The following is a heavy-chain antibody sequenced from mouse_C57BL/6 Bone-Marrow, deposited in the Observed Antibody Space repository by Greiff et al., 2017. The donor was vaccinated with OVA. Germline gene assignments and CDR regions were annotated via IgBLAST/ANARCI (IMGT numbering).Heavy chain of an antibody. CDR1: GYTFTSYW. J-gene: IGHJ4*01. V-gene: IGHV1-69*01. CDR2: IDPSDSYT. CDR3: ARNYYGSSEAMDY. D-gene: IGHD1-1*01. Sequence: QVQLQQPGAELVMPGASVKLSCKASGYTFTSYWMHWVKQRPGQGLEWIGEIDPSDSYTNYNQKFKGKSTLTVDKSSSTAYMQLSSLTSEDSAVYYCARNYYGSSEAMDYWGQGTSVTVSS.